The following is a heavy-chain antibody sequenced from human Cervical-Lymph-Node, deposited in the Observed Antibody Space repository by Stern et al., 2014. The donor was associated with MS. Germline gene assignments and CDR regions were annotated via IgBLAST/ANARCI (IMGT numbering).Heavy chain of an antibody. CDR1: GFTVSRAY. Sequence: VHLVESGGGVIQPGGSLRLSCTASGFTVSRAYMTWVRQAPGKGLDWFSLITNVGSSFYTDSVKGRFTISRDDSKNTVYLHMTSLRAEDTAMYYCARDTSSPERSDWWGQGTLVTVSS. J-gene: IGHJ4*02. V-gene: IGHV3-53*01. D-gene: IGHD1-1*01. CDR2: ITNVGSS. CDR3: ARDTSSPERSDW.